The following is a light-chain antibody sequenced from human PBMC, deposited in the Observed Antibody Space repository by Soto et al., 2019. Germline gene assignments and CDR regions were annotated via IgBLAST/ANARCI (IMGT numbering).Light chain of an antibody. J-gene: IGKJ4*01. V-gene: IGKV3-15*01. Sequence: EMVMTQSPATLSVSPGERATLSCRASQSIRSNLAWYQQKPGQAPRLLIYDASVRATDIPARFSGSGSGTEFTLTISSLQSEDFAVYYCHQYNNWPPGGTFGGGTKVEIK. CDR1: QSIRSN. CDR2: DAS. CDR3: HQYNNWPPGGT.